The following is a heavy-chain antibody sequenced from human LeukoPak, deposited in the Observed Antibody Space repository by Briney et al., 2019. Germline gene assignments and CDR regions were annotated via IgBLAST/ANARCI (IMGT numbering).Heavy chain of an antibody. V-gene: IGHV3-23*01. D-gene: IGHD3-10*01. J-gene: IGHJ6*02. Sequence: GGSLRLSCAASGFTFSSYAMSWVRQAPGKGLEWVSLITDSGNNTYYAGSVKGRFTVSRDNSRNTLYLQTNSLRAEDTAIYYCVKGLDYYGSGTYRDHFNHYGTVAWGHGTTVTVSS. CDR3: VKGLDYYGSGTYRDHFNHYGTVA. CDR1: GFTFSSYA. CDR2: ITDSGNNT.